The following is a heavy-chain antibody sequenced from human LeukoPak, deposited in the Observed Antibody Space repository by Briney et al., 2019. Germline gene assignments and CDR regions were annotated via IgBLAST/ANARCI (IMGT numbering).Heavy chain of an antibody. D-gene: IGHD3-16*02. CDR2: FDPEDGET. V-gene: IGHV1-24*01. CDR1: GYTLTELS. J-gene: IGHJ3*02. Sequence: ASVKVSCKVSGYTLTELSMHWVRQAPGKGLEWMGGFDPEDGETIYAQKFQGRVTMTEDTSTDTAYMELSSLRSEDTAVYYCATGPKLYDYVWGSYRQRDAFDIWGQGTMVTVSS. CDR3: ATGPKLYDYVWGSYRQRDAFDI.